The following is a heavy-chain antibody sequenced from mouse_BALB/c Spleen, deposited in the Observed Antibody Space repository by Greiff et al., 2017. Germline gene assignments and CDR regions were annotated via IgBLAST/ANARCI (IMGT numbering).Heavy chain of an antibody. CDR2: ISSGSSTI. V-gene: IGHV5-17*02. J-gene: IGHJ2*01. D-gene: IGHD3-1*01. Sequence: EVNVVESGGGLVQPGGSRKLSCAASGFTFSSFGMHWVRQAPEKGLEWVAYISSGSSTIYYADTVKGRFTISRDNPKNTLFLQMTSLRSEDTAMYYCARSGPPFDYWGQGTTLTVSS. CDR1: GFTFSSFG. CDR3: ARSGPPFDY.